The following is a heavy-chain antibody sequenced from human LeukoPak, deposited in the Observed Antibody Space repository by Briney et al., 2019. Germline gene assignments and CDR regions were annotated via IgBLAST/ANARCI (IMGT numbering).Heavy chain of an antibody. CDR2: IYSGGST. D-gene: IGHD3-10*01. J-gene: IGHJ6*02. V-gene: IGHV3-53*04. Sequence: GGSLRLSCAASGFTVSSNYMSWVRQAPGKGLEWVSVIYSGGSTYYADSVKGRFTISRHNSKNTLYLQMNSLRAEDTAVYYCARETPGLYLWFGDPLSGGMDIWGQGTTVTVSS. CDR1: GFTVSSNY. CDR3: ARETPGLYLWFGDPLSGGMDI.